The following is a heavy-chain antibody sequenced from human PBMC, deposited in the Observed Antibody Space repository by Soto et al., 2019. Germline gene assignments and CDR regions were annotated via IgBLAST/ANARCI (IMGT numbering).Heavy chain of an antibody. CDR3: AKDVRVYGDGLYYYYGMDV. V-gene: IGHV3-30*18. CDR2: ISYDGSNK. J-gene: IGHJ6*02. Sequence: GGSLRLSCAASGFTFSSYGMHWVRQAPGKGLEWVAVISYDGSNKYYADSVKGRFTISRDNSKNTLYLQMNSLRAEDTAVYYCAKDVRVYGDGLYYYYGMDVWGQGTTVTVSS. CDR1: GFTFSSYG. D-gene: IGHD4-17*01.